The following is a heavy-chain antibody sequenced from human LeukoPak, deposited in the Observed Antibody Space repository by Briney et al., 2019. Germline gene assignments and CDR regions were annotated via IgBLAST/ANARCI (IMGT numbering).Heavy chain of an antibody. V-gene: IGHV4-59*01. D-gene: IGHD5-12*01. CDR2: VENTGII. J-gene: IGHJ4*02. Sequence: PSETLSLTCTVSGDSISTYYWSWIRQPPGKGLEWIGNVENTGIINYNPSLESRVTISVDTSKNQFSLRLSSVTAADTAVYYCARAVGDSGYGRCFDYWGQGTLVTVSS. CDR3: ARAVGDSGYGRCFDY. CDR1: GDSISTYY.